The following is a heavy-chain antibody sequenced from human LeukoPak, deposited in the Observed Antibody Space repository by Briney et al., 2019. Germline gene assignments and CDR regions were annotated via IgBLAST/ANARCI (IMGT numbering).Heavy chain of an antibody. CDR3: TRGFREQLVPGY. D-gene: IGHD6-6*01. J-gene: IGHJ4*02. CDR1: GFTFSTYG. V-gene: IGHV3-33*01. Sequence: GRSLRLPCAASGFTFSTYGMHWVGQAPGKGLEWVAVIWYDGSNKYYADSVKGRFTISRDNSKNTLYLQMNSLRAEDTAVYYCTRGFREQLVPGYWGQGTLVTLSS. CDR2: IWYDGSNK.